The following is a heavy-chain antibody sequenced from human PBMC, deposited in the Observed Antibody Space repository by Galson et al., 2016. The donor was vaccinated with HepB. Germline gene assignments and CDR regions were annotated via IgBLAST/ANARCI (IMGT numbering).Heavy chain of an antibody. CDR2: ISSNGATT. Sequence: SLRLSCAVSGFTFSRYSMNWVRQAPGKGLEWVSAISSNGATTYHADSVKGRFTISRDNSKSTLYLQMNSLRVEDTAVYYCAKAHPSPTATGGFWGQGTLVIVSS. CDR1: GFTFSRYS. CDR3: AKAHPSPTATGGF. J-gene: IGHJ4*02. V-gene: IGHV3-23*01. D-gene: IGHD7-27*01.